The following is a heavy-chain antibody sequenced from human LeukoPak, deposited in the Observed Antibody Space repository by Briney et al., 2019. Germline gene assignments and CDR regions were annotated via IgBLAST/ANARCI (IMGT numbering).Heavy chain of an antibody. Sequence: GASVKVSCKASGYTFTGYYMHWVRQAPGQGLEWMGWINPNSGGTNYAQKFQGRVTMTRDTSISTVYMELSRLRSDDTAVYYCARVTFGVVIIDYWGQGTLVTVSS. V-gene: IGHV1-2*02. CDR1: GYTFTGYY. J-gene: IGHJ4*02. CDR2: INPNSGGT. D-gene: IGHD3-3*01. CDR3: ARVTFGVVIIDY.